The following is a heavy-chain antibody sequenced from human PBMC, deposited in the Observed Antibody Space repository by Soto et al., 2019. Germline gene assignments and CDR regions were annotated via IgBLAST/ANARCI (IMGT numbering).Heavy chain of an antibody. CDR3: AREGTGDCTNGVGYTRGIHAGGMDV. V-gene: IGHV3-53*01. Sequence: EVQLVESGGGLIQPGGSLRLSCAASGFTVSSNYMSWVRQAPGKGLEWVSVIYSGGSTYYADSVKGRFTISRDNSKNTLYLQMNSLRAEDTAVYYCAREGTGDCTNGVGYTRGIHAGGMDVWVQGTTVTV. D-gene: IGHD2-8*01. J-gene: IGHJ6*02. CDR2: IYSGGST. CDR1: GFTVSSNY.